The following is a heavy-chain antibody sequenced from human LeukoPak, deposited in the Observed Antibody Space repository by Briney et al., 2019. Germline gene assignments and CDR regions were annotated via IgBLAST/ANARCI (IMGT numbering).Heavy chain of an antibody. CDR1: GFTFSSYA. D-gene: IGHD3-22*01. CDR2: ISGSGGST. V-gene: IGHV3-23*01. J-gene: IGHJ4*02. Sequence: PGGSLRLSCAASGFTFSSYAMSWVRQAPGKGLEWVSAISGSGGSTYYADSVKGRFTISRDNSKNTLYLQMNSLRAEDTAVYYCAKGYSYDSSGYTIDYWGQGTLVTVSS. CDR3: AKGYSYDSSGYTIDY.